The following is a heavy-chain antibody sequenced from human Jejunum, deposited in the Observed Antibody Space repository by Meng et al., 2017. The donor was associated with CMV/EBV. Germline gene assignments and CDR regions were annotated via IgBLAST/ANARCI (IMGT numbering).Heavy chain of an antibody. CDR1: SITSSSYY. Sequence: SITSSSYYWGWIRQPPGKGLEWIGNIYYDGSTYYNPSLKSQLVISVDTSRNQFSLKLSSVTAADTAVYYCARAPFNYFDSSGDPPDYWGQGTLVTVSS. CDR3: ARAPFNYFDSSGDPPDY. D-gene: IGHD3-22*01. J-gene: IGHJ4*02. V-gene: IGHV4-39*07. CDR2: IYYDGST.